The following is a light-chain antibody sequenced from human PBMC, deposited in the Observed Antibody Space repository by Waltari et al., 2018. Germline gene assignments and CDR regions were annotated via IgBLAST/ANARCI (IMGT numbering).Light chain of an antibody. CDR3: QSCDSSLSGSFV. J-gene: IGLJ1*01. Sequence: QSVLTQPPSVSGAAGQRVTISCTGSSSNTGGSYDGHWYQQFPGTAPKLLIYGNNNRPSGVPDRFSGSKSGTSASLAITGLQAEDEADYYCQSCDSSLSGSFVFGTGTKVTVL. CDR2: GNN. V-gene: IGLV1-40*01. CDR1: SSNTGGSYD.